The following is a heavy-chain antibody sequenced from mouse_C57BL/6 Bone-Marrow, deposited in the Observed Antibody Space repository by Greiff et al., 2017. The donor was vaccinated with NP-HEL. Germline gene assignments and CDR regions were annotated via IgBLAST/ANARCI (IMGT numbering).Heavy chain of an antibody. CDR2: IYPRSGNT. CDR1: GYTFTSYG. J-gene: IGHJ1*03. CDR3: ARWGDYGSSYCYWYFEV. D-gene: IGHD1-1*01. Sequence: VQLQQSGAELARPGASVKLSCKASGYTFTSYGISWVKQRTGQGLEWIGEIYPRSGNTYYNEKFKGKATLTADKSSSTAYMELRSLTSEDSAVYFCARWGDYGSSYCYWYFEVWGTGATVTVSS. V-gene: IGHV1-81*01.